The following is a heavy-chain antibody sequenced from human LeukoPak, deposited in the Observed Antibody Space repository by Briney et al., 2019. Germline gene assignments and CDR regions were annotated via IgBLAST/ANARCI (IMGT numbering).Heavy chain of an antibody. CDR1: GYTFIVYY. D-gene: IGHD1-14*01. CDR3: ARDNLQNGMDV. V-gene: IGHV1-2*04. CDR2: INPNSGGT. Sequence: ASVKVSCKASGYTFIVYYMHWVRQAPGQGLEWMGWINPNSGGTNYAQKFQGWVTMTRDTSINTVYMELSRLRFDDTAVYYCARDNLQNGMDVWGQGTTVTVSS. J-gene: IGHJ6*02.